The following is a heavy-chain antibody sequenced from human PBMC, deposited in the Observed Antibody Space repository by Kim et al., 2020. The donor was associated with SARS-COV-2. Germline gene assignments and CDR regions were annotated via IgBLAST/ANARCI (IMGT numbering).Heavy chain of an antibody. CDR2: INTKTGNP. D-gene: IGHD6-19*01. CDR3: ARYSDYSSGWHLYYYYGMDV. J-gene: IGHJ6*02. Sequence: ASVKVSCKASGYTFTSYAMNWVRQAPGQGLEWMGWINTKTGNPTYAQGFTGRFVFSLDTSVSTAYLQISSLKAEDTAVYYCARYSDYSSGWHLYYYYGMDVWGQGTTVTVSS. CDR1: GYTFTSYA. V-gene: IGHV7-4-1*02.